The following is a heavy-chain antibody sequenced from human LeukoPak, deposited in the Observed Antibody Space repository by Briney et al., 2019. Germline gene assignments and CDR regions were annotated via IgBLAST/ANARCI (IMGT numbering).Heavy chain of an antibody. Sequence: GGSLRLSCATSGFPFSDYSMNWVRQAPGKGLEWLSYTTGSSSTIYYADSVKGRFTISRDNAKNSLYLQMNSLTAEDTAVYYCAGSVGHLDYWGQGTLVTVSS. J-gene: IGHJ4*02. CDR3: AGSVGHLDY. CDR2: TTGSSSTI. V-gene: IGHV3-48*01. D-gene: IGHD1-26*01. CDR1: GFPFSDYS.